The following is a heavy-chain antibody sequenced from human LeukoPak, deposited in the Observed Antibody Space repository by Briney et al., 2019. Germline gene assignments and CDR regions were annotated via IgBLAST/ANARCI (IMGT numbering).Heavy chain of an antibody. Sequence: GGSLRLSCAASGFTFSSYWMHWVRQAPGKGLVWVSRINRDGSSSSYADSVKGRFTISRDNAKNTLYLQMNSLRAEDTAVYYCAKRADYGGNSYDSWGQGTLVTVAS. CDR1: GFTFSSYW. CDR3: AKRADYGGNSYDS. V-gene: IGHV3-74*01. D-gene: IGHD4-23*01. J-gene: IGHJ4*02. CDR2: INRDGSSS.